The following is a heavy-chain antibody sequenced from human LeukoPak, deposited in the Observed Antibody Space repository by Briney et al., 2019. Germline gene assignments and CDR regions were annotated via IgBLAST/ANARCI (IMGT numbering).Heavy chain of an antibody. D-gene: IGHD5-18*01. Sequence: WASVKVSCKASGYTFTRYGINLVRQAPRQGLEWMGWISAYNGHTNYAQKLQGRVTMTTDTSTSTAYMDLRSLRSDDTAVYYCARLDMDTDYYYGMDVWGQGTTVTVSS. V-gene: IGHV1-18*01. CDR3: ARLDMDTDYYYGMDV. J-gene: IGHJ6*02. CDR1: GYTFTRYG. CDR2: ISAYNGHT.